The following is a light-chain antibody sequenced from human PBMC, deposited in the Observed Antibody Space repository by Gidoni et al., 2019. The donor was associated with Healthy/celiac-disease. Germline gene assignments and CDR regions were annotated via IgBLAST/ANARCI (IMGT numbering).Light chain of an antibody. Sequence: EIVLTQSPATLSLSPGERATLSCRASQSVSSYLAWYQQKPGQAPRLLIDDASNRATGIPARFSGSGSGTDFTLTISSLEPEDFAVYYCQQRSNWPRITFGPXTKVDIK. CDR3: QQRSNWPRIT. CDR2: DAS. CDR1: QSVSSY. V-gene: IGKV3-11*01. J-gene: IGKJ3*01.